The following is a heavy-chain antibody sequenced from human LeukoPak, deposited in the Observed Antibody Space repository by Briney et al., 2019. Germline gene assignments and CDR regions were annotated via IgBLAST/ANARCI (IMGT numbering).Heavy chain of an antibody. D-gene: IGHD2-15*01. CDR1: GGTFSSYA. Sequence: SVKVSCKASGGTFSSYAISWVRQAPGQGLEWMGGIIPIFGTANYAQKFQGRVTITTDESTSTAYMELSSLRSEDTAVYYCARDGGGNPHVPYYYYMDVWGKGTTVTVSS. CDR2: IIPIFGTA. J-gene: IGHJ6*03. CDR3: ARDGGGNPHVPYYYYMDV. V-gene: IGHV1-69*05.